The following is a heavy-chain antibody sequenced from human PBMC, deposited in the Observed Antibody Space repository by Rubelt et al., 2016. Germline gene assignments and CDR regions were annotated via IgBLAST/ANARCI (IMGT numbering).Heavy chain of an antibody. CDR2: IYYSGST. CDR1: GGSISSSSYY. V-gene: IGHV4-39*01. D-gene: IGHD3-9*01. CDR3: ARLNVVDDILTGPIDY. J-gene: IGHJ4*02. Sequence: QLQLQESGPGLVKPSETLSLTCTVSGGSISSSSYYWGWIRQPPGKGLEWIGSIYYSGSTYYNPSLKSRVTIPVERSKNQFSWKLRFVTAADTAVYYCARLNVVDDILTGPIDYWGQGTLVTVSS.